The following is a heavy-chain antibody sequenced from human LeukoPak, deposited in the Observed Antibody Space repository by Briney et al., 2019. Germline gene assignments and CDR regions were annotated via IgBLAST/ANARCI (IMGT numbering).Heavy chain of an antibody. J-gene: IGHJ4*02. CDR1: GGSISSSNW. V-gene: IGHV4-4*02. CDR3: ARGLTMVRGVRPFDY. Sequence: SETLSLTCAVSGGSISSSNWWSWVRHPPGKGLEWIGEIYHSGSTNYNPSLKSRVTISVDKSKNQFSLKLSSVTAADTAVYYCARGLTMVRGVRPFDYWGQGTLVTVSS. CDR2: IYHSGST. D-gene: IGHD3-10*01.